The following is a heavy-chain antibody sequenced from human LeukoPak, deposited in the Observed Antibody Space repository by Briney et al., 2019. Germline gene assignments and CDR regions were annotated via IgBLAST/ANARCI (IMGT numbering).Heavy chain of an antibody. Sequence: PGGSLRLSCAASGFPFSTYWMSWVGRAPGKGLGWVANIKQDGSEKYYVDSVKGRFTISRDNAKNSLYLQMNSLRAEDTAVYYCATCDYYYGMDVWGQGTTVTVSS. V-gene: IGHV3-7*01. CDR3: ATCDYYYGMDV. J-gene: IGHJ6*02. CDR1: GFPFSTYW. CDR2: IKQDGSEK.